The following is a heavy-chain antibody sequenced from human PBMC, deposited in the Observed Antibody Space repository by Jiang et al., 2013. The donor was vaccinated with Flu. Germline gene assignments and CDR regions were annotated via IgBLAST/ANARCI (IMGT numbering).Heavy chain of an antibody. J-gene: IGHJ5*02. CDR1: GFSLSTHGEG. CDR2: IYWDDDK. D-gene: IGHD3-9*01. CDR3: VHRTSSYGILTGYIRWFDP. Sequence: KPTQTLTLTCTCSGFSLSTHGEGVGWIRQPPRKTLEWLALIYWDDDKSYNPSLKNRLTITKDTSKNQVVLTMTNVDLADTATYYCVHRTSSYGILTGYIRWFDPWGQGTLVTVSS. V-gene: IGHV2-5*02.